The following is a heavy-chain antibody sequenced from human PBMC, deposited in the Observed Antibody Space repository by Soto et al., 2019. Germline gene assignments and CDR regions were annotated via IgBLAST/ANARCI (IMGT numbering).Heavy chain of an antibody. D-gene: IGHD6-13*01. V-gene: IGHV4-59*08. J-gene: IGHJ4*02. CDR1: GDSIRSSY. CDR3: AGDMSGGSSWYEFDS. CDR2: VYHTGTT. Sequence: SETLSLTCTVSGDSIRSSYWSWVRQPPGRGLEWIGYVYHTGTTNSNPSLKSRITISADTSKNLFSLKLISVTPADTAVYFCAGDMSGGSSWYEFDSWGPGTLVTVSS.